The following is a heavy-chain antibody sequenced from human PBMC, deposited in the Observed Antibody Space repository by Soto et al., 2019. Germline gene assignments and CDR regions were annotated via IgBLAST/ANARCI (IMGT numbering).Heavy chain of an antibody. V-gene: IGHV3-33*01. J-gene: IGHJ4*02. CDR1: GFTFTSYG. CDR3: ARDRRFLEGLDY. CDR2: IWYDGSNK. D-gene: IGHD3-3*01. Sequence: QMHLVESGGGVVQPGRSLTLSCVASGFTFTSYGIHWVRQAPGKGLEWVAVIWYDGSNKYYGDSVKGRFSISRDNSKNTVYLQMNSLRAEDTAVYYCARDRRFLEGLDYWGQGTLGSVSS.